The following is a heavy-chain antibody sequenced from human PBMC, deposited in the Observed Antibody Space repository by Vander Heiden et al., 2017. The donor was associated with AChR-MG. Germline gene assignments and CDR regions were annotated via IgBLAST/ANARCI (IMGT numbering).Heavy chain of an antibody. D-gene: IGHD1-1*01. CDR3: ARNGEYSMDV. CDR1: GGFIKIGYW. Sequence: QVQMQESGPGLVKPSGTLSLTCDVSGGFIKIGYWWSWVRQPPGKGLEWIGEIHHSGSSTYNPSLKSRVSMSVDKSGNQFSLKLNSVTAADTAVYFCARNGEYSMDVWGKGTTVTVSS. J-gene: IGHJ6*03. CDR2: IHHSGSS. V-gene: IGHV4-4*02.